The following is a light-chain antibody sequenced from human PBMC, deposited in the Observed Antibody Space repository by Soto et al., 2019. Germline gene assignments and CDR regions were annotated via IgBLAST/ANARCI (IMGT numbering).Light chain of an antibody. CDR1: QPIMSY. Sequence: DIQMTQSPSSLSASMGDRVTITCRTSQPIMSYLNWYQQRPGEAPQLLIYLASSLQSGVPSRFSGSGSGTEFTLTISSLQPDDFATYYCQQSYTTLTFGGGTKVEI. J-gene: IGKJ4*01. V-gene: IGKV1-39*01. CDR3: QQSYTTLT. CDR2: LAS.